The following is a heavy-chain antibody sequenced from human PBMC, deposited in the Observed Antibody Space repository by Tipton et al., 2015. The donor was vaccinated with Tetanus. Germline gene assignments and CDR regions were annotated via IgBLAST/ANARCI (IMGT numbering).Heavy chain of an antibody. Sequence: QLVQSGVEVKKPGESLKISCKGSGYSFTNYWIAWLRQMPGEGLEWMGIIYPGESDTRYRPSFQGQVTISADKSINTAYLQWNSLRASDTAMYYCARHPRGNAGNPLYYFDRWGQGALVTVSS. D-gene: IGHD4-23*01. J-gene: IGHJ4*02. V-gene: IGHV5-51*01. CDR2: IYPGESDT. CDR1: GYSFTNYW. CDR3: ARHPRGNAGNPLYYFDR.